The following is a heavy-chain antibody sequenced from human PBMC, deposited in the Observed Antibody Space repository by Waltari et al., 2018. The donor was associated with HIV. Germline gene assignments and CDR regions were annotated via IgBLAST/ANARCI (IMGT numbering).Heavy chain of an antibody. CDR2: INHSGST. CDR1: GGSFSGYY. CDR3: ARDRGSIVSTGMGIY. D-gene: IGHD5-12*01. Sequence: QVQLQQWGAGLLKPSETLSLTCDVYGGSFSGYYWSWIRQPPGKGLEWIGEINHSGSTNHNPSLESCVTRSVDTAKNQLSLKLGSVTAADTAVYYCARDRGSIVSTGMGIYWGQGTLVTVSS. V-gene: IGHV4-34*01. J-gene: IGHJ4*02.